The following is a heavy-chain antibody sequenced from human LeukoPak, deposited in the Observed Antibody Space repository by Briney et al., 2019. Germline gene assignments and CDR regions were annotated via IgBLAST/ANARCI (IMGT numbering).Heavy chain of an antibody. CDR1: GFTFSSYA. J-gene: IGHJ4*02. Sequence: GGSLRLYCAASGFTFSSYAMSWVRQAPGKGLEWVSDISGSGSSTNYADSVKGRFTISRDNSKNTLFLQMNSLRAEDTAAYYCAKGPSFYYDSSGYYNYWGQGTLVTVSS. D-gene: IGHD3-22*01. V-gene: IGHV3-23*01. CDR3: AKGPSFYYDSSGYYNY. CDR2: ISGSGSST.